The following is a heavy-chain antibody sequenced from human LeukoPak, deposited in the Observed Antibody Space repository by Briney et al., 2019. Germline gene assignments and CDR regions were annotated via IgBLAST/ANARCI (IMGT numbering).Heavy chain of an antibody. D-gene: IGHD5-24*01. CDR3: ARDSGWLQLRGDYYYMDV. V-gene: IGHV3-30*04. CDR1: GFTFSSYA. CDR2: ISYDGSNK. Sequence: GGSLRLSCAASGFTFSSYAMHWVRQAPGKGLEWVAVISYDGSNKYYADSVKGRFTISRDNAKNSLYLQMNSLRAEDTAVYYCARDSGWLQLRGDYYYMDVWGKGTTVTVSS. J-gene: IGHJ6*03.